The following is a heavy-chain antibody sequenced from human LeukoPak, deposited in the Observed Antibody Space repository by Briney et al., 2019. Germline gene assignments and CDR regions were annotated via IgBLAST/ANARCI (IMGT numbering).Heavy chain of an antibody. CDR3: ARRPVSVRGNYYGGAFDI. D-gene: IGHD3-22*01. CDR1: GYSFTRFR. V-gene: IGHV5-51*01. J-gene: IGHJ3*02. Sequence: GGSLKTSLQGSGYSFTRFRIGWGRLIPGKGLGWVGTINAVDSDTRYSPSFQGQATISADKSISTAYLQWSSLKASETAMYYCARRPVSVRGNYYGGAFDIWGQGTMVTVSS. CDR2: INAVDSDT.